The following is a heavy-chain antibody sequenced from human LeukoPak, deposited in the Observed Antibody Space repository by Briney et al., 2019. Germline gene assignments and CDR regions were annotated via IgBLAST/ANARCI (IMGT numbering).Heavy chain of an antibody. Sequence: GGSLRLSCAASGFTFSNAWMSWVRQAPGKGLEWVGRIKSKTDGGTTDYAAPVKGRFTISRDNSKNTLYLQMNSLRAEDTAVYYCAKSIVGATPQDYWGQGTLVTVSS. CDR2: IKSKTDGGTT. D-gene: IGHD1-26*01. V-gene: IGHV3-15*01. CDR1: GFTFSNAW. CDR3: AKSIVGATPQDY. J-gene: IGHJ4*02.